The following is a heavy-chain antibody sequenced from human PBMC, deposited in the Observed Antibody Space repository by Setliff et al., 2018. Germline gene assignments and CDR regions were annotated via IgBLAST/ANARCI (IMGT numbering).Heavy chain of an antibody. Sequence: PSETLSLTCTVSGGSISSSSYYWGWIRQPPGKGLELIGTIYYSGSTYYNPSLKSRVTISVDTSKNQFSLKLSSVTAADTAVYYCARDRQYCSSPTCYSSYFYYYGMDVWGQGTTVTVSS. CDR1: GGSISSSSYY. V-gene: IGHV4-39*07. CDR3: ARDRQYCSSPTCYSSYFYYYGMDV. J-gene: IGHJ6*02. D-gene: IGHD2-2*02. CDR2: IYYSGST.